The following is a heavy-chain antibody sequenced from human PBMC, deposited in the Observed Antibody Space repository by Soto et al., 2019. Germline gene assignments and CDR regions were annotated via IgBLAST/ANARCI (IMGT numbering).Heavy chain of an antibody. CDR2: IYSSGVT. V-gene: IGHV4-59*01. CDR1: GGSITGYY. D-gene: IGHD5-18*01. J-gene: IGHJ5*02. CDR3: ARGGMDTSVVTNWFDP. Sequence: QVQLQESGPGLVKPSETLSLTCTVSGGSITGYYWTWIRQPPRKGLECIGYIYSSGVTNYSPYLKSRVTMSVDTFNNQLSLKLRSVTAADTAIYYCARGGMDTSVVTNWFDPWGQGTLVTVSP.